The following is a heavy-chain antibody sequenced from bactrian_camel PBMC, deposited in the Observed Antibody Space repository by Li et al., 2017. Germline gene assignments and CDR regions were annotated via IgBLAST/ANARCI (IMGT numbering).Heavy chain of an antibody. CDR2: IVAGGSST. V-gene: IGHV3S1*01. Sequence: HVQLVESGGGSVQAGGSLRLTCRASRYTFNTNYVAWFRQSPGKEREGVAAIVAGGSSTNYAGSVKGRFTISQDSARNTVYLQMDNLKPEDTAMYYCAAAHCAGGYCTCSTELYDYVDWGQRGTQVTVS. J-gene: IGHJ4*01. CDR1: RYTFNTNY. D-gene: IGHD2*01.